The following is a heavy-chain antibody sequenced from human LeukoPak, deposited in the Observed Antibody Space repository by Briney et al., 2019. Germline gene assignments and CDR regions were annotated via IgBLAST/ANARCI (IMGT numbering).Heavy chain of an antibody. J-gene: IGHJ4*02. Sequence: SETLSFTCSVSGGSISSYYWSWIRQPPGKGLEWIGYIYYSGSTNYNPSLKSRVTISVDTSKNQFSLKLSSVTAADTAVYYCAGSWTTVTVDYWGQGTLVTVSS. CDR2: IYYSGST. V-gene: IGHV4-59*01. CDR3: AGSWTTVTVDY. CDR1: GGSISSYY. D-gene: IGHD4-17*01.